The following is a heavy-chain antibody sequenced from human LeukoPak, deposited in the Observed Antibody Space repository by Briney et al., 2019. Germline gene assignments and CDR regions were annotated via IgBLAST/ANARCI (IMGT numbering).Heavy chain of an antibody. V-gene: IGHV4-34*01. CDR1: GGSFSGYY. CDR2: INHSGST. D-gene: IGHD5-12*01. CDR3: ARTGAYSGNKSGMDV. J-gene: IGHJ6*04. Sequence: SETLSLTCAVYGGSFSGYYWSWIHQPPGKGLEWIGEINHSGSTNYNPSLKSRVTISVDTSKNQFSLKLSSVTAADTAVYYCARTGAYSGNKSGMDVWGKGTTVTVSS.